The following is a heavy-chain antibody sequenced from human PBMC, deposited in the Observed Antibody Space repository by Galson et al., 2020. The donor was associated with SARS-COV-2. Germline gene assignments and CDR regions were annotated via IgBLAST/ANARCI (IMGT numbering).Heavy chain of an antibody. Sequence: ASLKVSCKASGYTFTSYDINWVRQATGQGLEWMGWMNPNSGNTGYAQKFQGRVTMTRNTSISTAYMELSSLRSEDTAVYYCARGRLGTMIVVVIKYYYYYMDVWGKGTTVTVSS. V-gene: IGHV1-8*01. D-gene: IGHD3-22*01. CDR1: GYTFTSYD. CDR3: ARGRLGTMIVVVIKYYYYYMDV. J-gene: IGHJ6*03. CDR2: MNPNSGNT.